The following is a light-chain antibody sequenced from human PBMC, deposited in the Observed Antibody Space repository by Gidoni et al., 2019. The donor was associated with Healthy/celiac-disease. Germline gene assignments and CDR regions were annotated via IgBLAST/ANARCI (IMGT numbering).Light chain of an antibody. CDR2: KAS. J-gene: IGKJ2*01. CDR1: QSISSW. V-gene: IGKV1-5*03. CDR3: QQYNSYSQAYT. Sequence: DIQMTQSPSTLSASVGDRVTITCRASQSISSWLAWYQQKPGKAPKLLIYKASSLESGVPSRFSGSGSGTEFTLTISSLQPDDFATYYCQQYNSYSQAYTFXQXTKLEIK.